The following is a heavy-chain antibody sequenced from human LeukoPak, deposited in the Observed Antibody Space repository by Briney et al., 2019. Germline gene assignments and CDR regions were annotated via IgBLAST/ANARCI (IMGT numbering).Heavy chain of an antibody. V-gene: IGHV3-33*01. CDR1: GFTFTNYG. D-gene: IGHD6-13*01. CDR2: IWYDGSNI. CDR3: ARSSWRDDAFDI. J-gene: IGHJ3*02. Sequence: PGGSLRLSCAASGFTFTNYGFHWVRQAPGKGLEWVAIIWYDGSNIYYADSVKGRFTISRDNSKNTVFLQMSSLRAEDTAVYYCARSSWRDDAFDIWGQGTMVTVSS.